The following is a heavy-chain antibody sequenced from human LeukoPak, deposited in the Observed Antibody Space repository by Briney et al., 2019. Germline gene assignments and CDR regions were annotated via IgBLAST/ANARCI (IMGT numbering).Heavy chain of an antibody. Sequence: GGSLRLSCAASGFTFSGYSMSWVRQAPGKGLEWVSGLGRSGDNRYYADSVKGRFTISRDNSKDTVYLQMNSLRVEDTAKYFCVKHRPCDGCMPMDAWGQGTTVTVSS. J-gene: IGHJ6*02. CDR1: GFTFSGYS. CDR2: LGRSGDNR. V-gene: IGHV3-23*01. CDR3: VKHRPCDGCMPMDA. D-gene: IGHD5-24*01.